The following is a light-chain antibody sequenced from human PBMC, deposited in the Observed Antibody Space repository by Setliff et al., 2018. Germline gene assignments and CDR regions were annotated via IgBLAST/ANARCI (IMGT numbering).Light chain of an antibody. V-gene: IGLV2-14*03. CDR3: SSYRSSSTLVV. CDR2: DVT. CDR1: SSDIGDSYNY. Sequence: QSALAQPAPVSGSPGQSITISCIGTSSDIGDSYNYVSWYQHYPGKAPKLMNFDVTNRPSGVSNRFSGSKSGNTASLTISGLQAEDEALYYCSSYRSSSTLVVFGGGTKVTVL. J-gene: IGLJ2*01.